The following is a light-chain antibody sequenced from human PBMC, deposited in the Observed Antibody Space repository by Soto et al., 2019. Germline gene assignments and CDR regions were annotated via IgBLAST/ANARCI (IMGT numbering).Light chain of an antibody. CDR2: GAS. CDR1: QSVSSY. CDR3: QQYGSSPTT. Sequence: EIVLTQSPATLSLSPGERATLSCRASQSVSSYLVWYQQKPGQAPRLLIYGASSRAIHTPDRFSGSGSGTDFTLTISGLEPEDFAVYYCQQYGSSPTTFGQGTKVDIK. V-gene: IGKV3-20*01. J-gene: IGKJ1*01.